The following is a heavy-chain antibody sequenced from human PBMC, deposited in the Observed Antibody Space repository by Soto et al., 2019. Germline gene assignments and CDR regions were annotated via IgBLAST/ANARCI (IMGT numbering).Heavy chain of an antibody. CDR1: GFTFISYW. V-gene: IGHV3-7*01. J-gene: IGHJ3*02. D-gene: IGHD2-15*01. CDR2: IKQDGSEK. CDR3: ARVGYCSGGSCYSGGDAFDI. Sequence: EVQLVESGGGLVQPGGSLRLSCAASGFTFISYWMSWVRQAPGKGLEWVANIKQDGSEKYYVDSVKGRFTISRDNAKNPLYLQLNSLRAEDTAVYYCARVGYCSGGSCYSGGDAFDIWGQGTMVTVSS.